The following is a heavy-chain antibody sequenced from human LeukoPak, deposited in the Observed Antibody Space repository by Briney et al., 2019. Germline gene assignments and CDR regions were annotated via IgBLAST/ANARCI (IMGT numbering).Heavy chain of an antibody. V-gene: IGHV3-30*02. D-gene: IGHD3-3*01. CDR3: VKDYDFWSGYYSPTRGYFDY. J-gene: IGHJ4*02. Sequence: PGGSLRLSCAASGSTFSSYGMHWVRQAPGKGLEWVSFIRYDGSNKYYADSVKGRFTISRDNSKNTLYLQMNSLRAEDTAVYYCVKDYDFWSGYYSPTRGYFDYWGQGTLVTVSS. CDR1: GSTFSSYG. CDR2: IRYDGSNK.